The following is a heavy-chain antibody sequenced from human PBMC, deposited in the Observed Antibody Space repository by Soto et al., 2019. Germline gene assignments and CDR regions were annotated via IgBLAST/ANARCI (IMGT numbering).Heavy chain of an antibody. CDR3: ARAPYRYCSSTSCYPAVDP. CDR2: ISYDGSNK. D-gene: IGHD2-2*01. CDR1: GFTFSSYA. V-gene: IGHV3-30-3*01. J-gene: IGHJ5*02. Sequence: PGGSLRLSCAASGFTFSSYAMHWVRQAPGKGLEWVAVISYDGSNKHYADSVKGRFTISRDNSKNTLYLQMNSLRAEDTAVYYCARAPYRYCSSTSCYPAVDPWGQGTLVTVSS.